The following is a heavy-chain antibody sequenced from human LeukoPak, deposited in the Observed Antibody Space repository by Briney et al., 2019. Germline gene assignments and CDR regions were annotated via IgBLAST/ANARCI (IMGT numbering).Heavy chain of an antibody. CDR1: GGSISNYY. Sequence: PSETLSLTCTVSGGSISNYYWSWIRQPPGEGLEWIGYIYYSGSTNYNPSLKSRVTISVDTSKNQFSLKLSSVTAADTAVYYCARARPHYYYMDVWGKGTTVTISS. J-gene: IGHJ6*03. CDR3: ARARPHYYYMDV. V-gene: IGHV4-59*01. CDR2: IYYSGST.